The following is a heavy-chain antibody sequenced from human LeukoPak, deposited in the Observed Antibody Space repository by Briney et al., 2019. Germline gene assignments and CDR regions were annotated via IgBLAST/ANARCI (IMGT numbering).Heavy chain of an antibody. Sequence: GGSLRLSCAASGFTFSYYEMNWVRQAPGKGLEWVSYISSSSSSTIYYADSVKGRFTISRDNAKNSLYLQINSLRAEDTAVYYCARGLTYYYDSSGDYWGQGTLVTVSS. CDR1: GFTFSYYE. CDR2: ISSSSSSTI. D-gene: IGHD3-22*01. CDR3: ARGLTYYYDSSGDY. J-gene: IGHJ4*02. V-gene: IGHV3-48*03.